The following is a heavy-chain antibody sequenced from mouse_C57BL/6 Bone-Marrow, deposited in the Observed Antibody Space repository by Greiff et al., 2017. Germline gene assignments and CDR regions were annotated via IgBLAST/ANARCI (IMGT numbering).Heavy chain of an antibody. CDR3: TTGYSSYLYAMDY. CDR1: GFHIKDYY. V-gene: IGHV14-1*01. J-gene: IGHJ4*01. CDR2: IDPENGDT. Sequence: EVQLQASGAELVRPGASVKLSCTASGFHIKDYYMHWVKQRPEQGLEWIGRIDPENGDTEYAPKFQGKATVTADTSANTASLQLSSLTSGDTAVEYCTTGYSSYLYAMDYWGQGTSVTVSS. D-gene: IGHD1-1*01.